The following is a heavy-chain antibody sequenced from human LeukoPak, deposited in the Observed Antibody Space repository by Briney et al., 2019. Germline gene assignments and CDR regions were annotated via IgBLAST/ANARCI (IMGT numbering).Heavy chain of an antibody. Sequence: GGSLRLSCAASGFTFSSYGMNWVRQAPGKGLEWVSGIGVGGATYYADSVKGRFTISRDTSKNTLYLQMNSLRVEDTAVYYCAKTQGYYDCWGQGTLVTVSS. CDR3: AKTQGYYDC. D-gene: IGHD3-22*01. CDR1: GFTFSSYG. CDR2: IGVGGAT. V-gene: IGHV3-23*01. J-gene: IGHJ4*02.